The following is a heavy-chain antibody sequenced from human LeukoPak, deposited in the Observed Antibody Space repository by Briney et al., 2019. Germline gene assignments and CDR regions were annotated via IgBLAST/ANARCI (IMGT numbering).Heavy chain of an antibody. Sequence: SVKVSCKASGGTFSSYAISWVRQAPGQGLEWMGGIIPIFGTANYAQKFQGRVTITADESTSTAYMELSSLRSEDTAVYYCARGPPDYCSSTSCYSYYYYYYMDVWGKGTTVTVSS. CDR1: GGTFSSYA. D-gene: IGHD2-2*02. CDR2: IIPIFGTA. CDR3: ARGPPDYCSSTSCYSYYYYYYMDV. J-gene: IGHJ6*03. V-gene: IGHV1-69*13.